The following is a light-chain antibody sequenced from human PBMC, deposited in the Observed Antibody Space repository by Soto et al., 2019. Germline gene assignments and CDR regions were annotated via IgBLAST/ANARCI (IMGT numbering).Light chain of an antibody. Sequence: DIVMTQSPLSLPVTPGQPASISCKSSQSLLHITGETFLFWYLQKPGQSPQLLIYEVSTRVSGVPERFSGSGSGTDFTLEISRVETDDVGIYYCMQSTQLPPTFGQGTRLEIK. CDR2: EVS. CDR1: QSLLHITGETF. J-gene: IGKJ5*01. V-gene: IGKV2D-29*02. CDR3: MQSTQLPPT.